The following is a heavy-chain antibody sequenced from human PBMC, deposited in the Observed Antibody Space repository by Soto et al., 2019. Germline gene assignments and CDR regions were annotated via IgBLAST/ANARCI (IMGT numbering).Heavy chain of an antibody. CDR1: GFTFSSYG. V-gene: IGHV3-30*18. CDR2: ISYDGSNK. D-gene: IGHD3-10*02. Sequence: QVQLVESGGGVVQPGRSLRLSCAASGFTFSSYGMHWVRQAPGKGLEWVAVISYDGSNKYYADSVKGRFTISRDNSKNTLYLQMNSLRAEDTAVYHCAKDMLSGIRYYYYGMDVWGQGTTVTVSS. CDR3: AKDMLSGIRYYYYGMDV. J-gene: IGHJ6*02.